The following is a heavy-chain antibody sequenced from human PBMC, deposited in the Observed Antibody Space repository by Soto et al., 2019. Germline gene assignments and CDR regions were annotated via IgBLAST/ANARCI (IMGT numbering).Heavy chain of an antibody. Sequence: QVQLQQSGPGLVKPSQTLSLTCTVSGGSISSGGYYWSWIRQHPGKGLEWIGYIYYSGSTYYNPSPKSRFTISEDPPKTKSPLRLSSVTPADTAVYYGARPPVVGGQGTLVTVSS. CDR1: GGSISSGGYY. CDR3: ARPPVV. V-gene: IGHV4-31*03. CDR2: IYYSGST. J-gene: IGHJ4*02.